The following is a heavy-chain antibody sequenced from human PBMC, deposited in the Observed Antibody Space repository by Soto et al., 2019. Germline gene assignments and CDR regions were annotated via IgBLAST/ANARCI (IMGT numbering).Heavy chain of an antibody. D-gene: IGHD6-13*01. J-gene: IGHJ6*02. CDR2: IYWDDDK. CDR3: AHPGYSSSWPNPYYYYGMDV. Sequence: RPPLVNPTQTLTLTCDFSGFSLSTYHMGVAWIRQPPGKALEWLALIYWDDDKRYSPSLKSRLTITNDTSKNQVVLTMTNMDPVDTATYYCAHPGYSSSWPNPYYYYGMDVWGQGTTVTVSS. CDR1: GFSLSTYHMG. V-gene: IGHV2-5*02.